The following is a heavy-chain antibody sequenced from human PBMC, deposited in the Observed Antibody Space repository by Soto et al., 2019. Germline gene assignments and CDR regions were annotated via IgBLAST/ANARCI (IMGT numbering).Heavy chain of an antibody. Sequence: HSETLSLSCTACGCSISSSSYDGGWTRQPPGKGLEWIGSIYYSGSTYYNPSLKSRVTISVDTSKNQFSLKLSSVTAADTAVYYCARHERQLVLFWGQGTLVTVSS. V-gene: IGHV4-39*01. CDR2: IYYSGST. CDR1: GCSISSSSYD. D-gene: IGHD6-13*01. CDR3: ARHERQLVLF. J-gene: IGHJ4*02.